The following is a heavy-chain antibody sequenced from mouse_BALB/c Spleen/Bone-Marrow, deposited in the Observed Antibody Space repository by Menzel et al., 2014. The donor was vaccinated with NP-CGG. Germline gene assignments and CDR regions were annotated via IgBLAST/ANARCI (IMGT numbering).Heavy chain of an antibody. J-gene: IGHJ4*01. V-gene: IGHV1-26*01. Sequence: EVQLQQSGPDLVKPGASVNISCKASGYSFTGYYLHWVKQSHGKSLEWIGRVNPNNGGTSYNQKFKGKAILTVDKSSSTAYMELRSLTSEDSAVYYCAKGEDGYFYAMDYWGQGTSVTVSS. D-gene: IGHD2-3*01. CDR3: AKGEDGYFYAMDY. CDR1: GYSFTGYY. CDR2: VNPNNGGT.